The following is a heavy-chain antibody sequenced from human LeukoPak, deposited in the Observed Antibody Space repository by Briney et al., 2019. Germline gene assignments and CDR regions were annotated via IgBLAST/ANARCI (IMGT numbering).Heavy chain of an antibody. Sequence: GGSLRLSCAASGFTFSSYAMSGVRQAPGKGREWVSAISGSGGSTYYADSVKGRFTISRDNSKNTLYLQMNSLRAEDTAVYYCAKTLIYYDSSGYYFDYWGQGTLVTVSS. V-gene: IGHV3-23*01. CDR3: AKTLIYYDSSGYYFDY. CDR2: ISGSGGST. J-gene: IGHJ4*02. D-gene: IGHD3-22*01. CDR1: GFTFSSYA.